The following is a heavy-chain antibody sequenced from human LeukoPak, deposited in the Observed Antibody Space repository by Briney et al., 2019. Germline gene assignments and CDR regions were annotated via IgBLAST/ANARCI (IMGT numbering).Heavy chain of an antibody. V-gene: IGHV1-46*01. CDR2: IYPRDGST. Sequence: ASVKVSCKASGYTFTSNYIHWVRQAPGQGLEWMGMIYPRDGSTSYAQKFQGRVTVTRETSTSTVHMELSGLRSEDTAVYYCARDQEGFDYWGQGTLVTVSS. CDR3: ARDQEGFDY. CDR1: GYTFTSNY. J-gene: IGHJ4*02.